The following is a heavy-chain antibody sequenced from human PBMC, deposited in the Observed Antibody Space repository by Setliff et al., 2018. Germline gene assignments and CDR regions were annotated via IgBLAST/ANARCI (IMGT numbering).Heavy chain of an antibody. Sequence: PSETLSLTCTVSGGSISSGVYYWVWIRQPPGKGLEWIGRIYHGGKTYYNTSLESRLTISVDTSKNQFSLKLRSVTAADTAVYYCARTGTYRYFDSWGQGTLVTVSS. V-gene: IGHV4-39*01. CDR2: IYHGGKT. CDR1: GGSISSGVYY. CDR3: ARTGTYRYFDS. J-gene: IGHJ4*02. D-gene: IGHD1-1*01.